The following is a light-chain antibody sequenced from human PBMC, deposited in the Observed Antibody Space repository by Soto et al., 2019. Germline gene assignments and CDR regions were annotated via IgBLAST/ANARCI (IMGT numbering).Light chain of an antibody. Sequence: QSVLTQPASVSGSPGQSITISCTGTSSDIGGYNYVSWYQQYPGKAPKLMIYDVSNRPSGVSNRFSGSKSGNTASLTISGLQAEDEADYYCSSFTSSSTPVFGGGTKLTVL. J-gene: IGLJ2*01. CDR2: DVS. CDR3: SSFTSSSTPV. V-gene: IGLV2-14*01. CDR1: SSDIGGYNY.